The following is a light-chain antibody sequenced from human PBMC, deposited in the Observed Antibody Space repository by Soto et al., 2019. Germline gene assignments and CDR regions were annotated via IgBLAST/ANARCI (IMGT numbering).Light chain of an antibody. CDR2: GVS. CDR1: SNDVGGSDY. Sequence: QSALTQPASVSASPGQSITISCTGASNDVGGSDYVSWYQQHSGKAPKLIIYGVSNRPSGTSDRFSGSKSGNTASLTISGLQAEDEADYYCSSYTSSSTLLFGGGTKLTVL. V-gene: IGLV2-14*01. CDR3: SSYTSSSTLL. J-gene: IGLJ2*01.